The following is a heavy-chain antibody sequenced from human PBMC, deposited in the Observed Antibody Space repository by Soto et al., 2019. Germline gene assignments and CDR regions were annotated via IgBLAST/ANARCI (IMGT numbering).Heavy chain of an antibody. J-gene: IGHJ4*02. D-gene: IGHD4-17*01. Sequence: ASVKVSCKASGGTFSSYAISWVRQAPGQGLEWMGGIIPIFGTANYAQKFQGRVTITADESTSTAYMELSSLRSEDTAVYYCARDTFGYGGNFAYFDYWGQGTLVTVSS. CDR1: GGTFSSYA. CDR2: IIPIFGTA. V-gene: IGHV1-69*13. CDR3: ARDTFGYGGNFAYFDY.